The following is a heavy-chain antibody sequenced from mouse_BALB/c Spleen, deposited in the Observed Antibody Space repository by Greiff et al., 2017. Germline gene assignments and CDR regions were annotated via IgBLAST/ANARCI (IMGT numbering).Heavy chain of an antibody. CDR2: IDPENGDT. CDR1: GFNIKDYY. Sequence: VQLQQSGAELVRSGASVKLSCTASGFNIKDYYMHWVKQRPEQGLDWIGWIDPENGDTEYAPKFQGKATMTADTSSNTAYLQLSSLTSEDTAVYYCNGHDYWGQGTTLTVSS. J-gene: IGHJ2*01. V-gene: IGHV14-4*02. CDR3: NGHDY.